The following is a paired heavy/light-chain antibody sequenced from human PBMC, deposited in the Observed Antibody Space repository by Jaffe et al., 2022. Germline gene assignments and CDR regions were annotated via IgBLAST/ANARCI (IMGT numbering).Light chain of an antibody. CDR2: KAS. CDR1: QSISSW. Sequence: DIQMTQSPSTLSASVGDRVTITCRASQSISSWLAWYQQKPGKAPKLLIYKASSLESGVPSRFSGSGSGTEFTLTISSLQPDDFATYYCQQYNSYPQVTFGPGTKVDIK. V-gene: IGKV1-5*03. J-gene: IGKJ3*01. CDR3: QQYNSYPQVT.
Heavy chain of an antibody. CDR1: GFTFSDYY. CDR2: ISSSGSTI. D-gene: IGHD6-6*01. V-gene: IGHV3-11*01. Sequence: QVQLVESGGGLVKPGGSLRLSCAASGFTFSDYYMSWIRQAPGKGLEWVSYISSSGSTIYYADSVKGRFTISRDNAKNSLYLQMNSLRAEDTAVYYCARYSSSSGETFDYWGQGTLVTVSS. J-gene: IGHJ4*02. CDR3: ARYSSSSGETFDY.